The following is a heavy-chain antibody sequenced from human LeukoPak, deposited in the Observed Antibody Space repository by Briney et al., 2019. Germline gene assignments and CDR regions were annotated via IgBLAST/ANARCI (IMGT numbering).Heavy chain of an antibody. CDR2: IKSKTDGGTT. CDR3: TTLGSGRYYLVFDY. D-gene: IGHD1-26*01. J-gene: IGHJ4*02. CDR1: RFSFSNGW. V-gene: IGHV3-15*01. Sequence: TGGSLRLSCVASRFSFSNGWMSWVRQAPGKGLEWVGRIKSKTDGGTTDYAAPVKGRFTIQRDDSKNTLYLQRNSLKTEDTAVYYCTTLGSGRYYLVFDYWGQGTLVTVSS.